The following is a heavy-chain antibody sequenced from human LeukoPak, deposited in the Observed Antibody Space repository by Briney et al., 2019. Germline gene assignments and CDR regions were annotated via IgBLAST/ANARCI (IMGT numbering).Heavy chain of an antibody. Sequence: GSLRLSCAASGFTFSSYAMSWVRQAPGKGLEWVSGISGSGGSTYSADSVKGRFTISRDNPKNTLYLQMNSLRAEDTAVYYCAKGRVAYYYYGMDAWGQGTTVTVSS. CDR3: AKGRVAYYYYGMDA. J-gene: IGHJ6*02. CDR1: GFTFSSYA. CDR2: ISGSGGST. V-gene: IGHV3-23*01.